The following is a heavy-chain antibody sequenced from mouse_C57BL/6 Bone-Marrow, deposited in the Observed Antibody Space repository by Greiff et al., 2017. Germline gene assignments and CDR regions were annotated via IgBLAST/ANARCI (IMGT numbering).Heavy chain of an antibody. CDR1: GFNIKDYY. V-gene: IGHV14-2*01. CDR3: AGGFYYGSNYYAMDY. CDR2: IDPEDGET. Sequence: VQLQQPGAELVKPGASVKLSCTASGFNIKDYYMHWVKQRTEQGLEWIGRIDPEDGETKYAPKFQGKATITADTSSNTAYLQLSSLTSEDTADYYCAGGFYYGSNYYAMDYWGQGTAVTVSS. J-gene: IGHJ4*01. D-gene: IGHD1-1*01.